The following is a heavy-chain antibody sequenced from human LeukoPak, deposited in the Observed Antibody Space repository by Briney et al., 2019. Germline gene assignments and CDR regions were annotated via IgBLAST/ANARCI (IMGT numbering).Heavy chain of an antibody. J-gene: IGHJ4*02. V-gene: IGHV3-23*01. D-gene: IGHD5-24*01. CDR2: ISISGDTT. Sequence: GGSLRLSCAASGFTFSSYAMTWVRRTPGEGLEWVSSISISGDTTYYADSVKGRFTISRDNSKNTLYLQMNSLRGDDTAVYYCAKQGDNSGLDYWGQGTLVTVSS. CDR3: AKQGDNSGLDY. CDR1: GFTFSSYA.